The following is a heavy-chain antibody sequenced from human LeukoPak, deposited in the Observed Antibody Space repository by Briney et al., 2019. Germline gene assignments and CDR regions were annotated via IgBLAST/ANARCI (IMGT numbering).Heavy chain of an antibody. CDR3: TRVPVAGDY. D-gene: IGHD6-19*01. V-gene: IGHV3-23*01. CDR1: GFTFSSYG. J-gene: IGHJ4*02. Sequence: GGSLRLSCAASGFTFSSYGMSWVRQAPGKGLEWVSAISGSGGSTNYADSVRGRFTISRDNAKNTLYLEMNSLRAEDTAVYYCTRVPVAGDYWGQGTLVTVSS. CDR2: ISGSGGST.